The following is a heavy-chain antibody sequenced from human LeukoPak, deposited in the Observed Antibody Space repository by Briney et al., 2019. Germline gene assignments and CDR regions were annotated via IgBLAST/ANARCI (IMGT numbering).Heavy chain of an antibody. CDR2: VSSSGNTI. Sequence: GGSLRLSCAASGFTFSSYEMNWVRQAPGKGLEWVSYVSSSGNTIYYADSVKGRFTNSRDNANNSLYLQMNSLRVEDTAVYYCARDRADYVGAFDIWGQGTMVTVSS. D-gene: IGHD4-17*01. CDR3: ARDRADYVGAFDI. CDR1: GFTFSSYE. V-gene: IGHV3-48*03. J-gene: IGHJ3*02.